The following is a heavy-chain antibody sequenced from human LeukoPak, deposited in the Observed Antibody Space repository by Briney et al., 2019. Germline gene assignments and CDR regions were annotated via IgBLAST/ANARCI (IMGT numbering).Heavy chain of an antibody. D-gene: IGHD1-26*01. CDR1: GFTFSSYW. V-gene: IGHV3-7*01. Sequence: GGSLRLFCAASGFTFSSYWMSWVRQAPGKGLEWVANIKQDVSEIYYVDSVKGRFTISRDNTKNSLYLQMNSLRAEDTAVYYCARDKIVGATYFDYWGQGTLVTVSS. CDR2: IKQDVSEI. CDR3: ARDKIVGATYFDY. J-gene: IGHJ4*02.